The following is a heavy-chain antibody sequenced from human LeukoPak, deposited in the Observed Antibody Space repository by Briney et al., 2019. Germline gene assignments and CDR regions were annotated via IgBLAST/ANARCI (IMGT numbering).Heavy chain of an antibody. CDR3: ATSDPLRNDAFDI. D-gene: IGHD4-17*01. J-gene: IGHJ3*02. Sequence: SVKVSCKASGGTLSSYAISWVRQAPGQGLEWMGGIIPIFGTANYAQKFQGRVTITADESTSTAYMELSSLRSEDTAVYYCATSDPLRNDAFDIWGQGTMVTVSS. CDR2: IIPIFGTA. V-gene: IGHV1-69*13. CDR1: GGTLSSYA.